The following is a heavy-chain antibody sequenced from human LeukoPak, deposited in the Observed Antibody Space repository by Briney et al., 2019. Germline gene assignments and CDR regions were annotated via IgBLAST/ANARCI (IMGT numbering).Heavy chain of an antibody. CDR2: IYTSGST. D-gene: IGHD6-19*01. CDR1: GGSISSYY. CDR3: AGRDFGYSSGWYEAFDI. Sequence: PSETLSLTCTVSGGSISSYYWSWIRQPAGKGLEGIGRIYTSGSTNYNPSLKSRVTMSVDTSKNQFSLKLSSVTAADTAVYYCAGRDFGYSSGWYEAFDIWGQGTMVTVSS. V-gene: IGHV4-4*07. J-gene: IGHJ3*02.